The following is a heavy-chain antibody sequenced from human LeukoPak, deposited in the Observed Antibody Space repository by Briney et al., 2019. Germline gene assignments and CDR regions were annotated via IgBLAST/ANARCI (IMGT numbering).Heavy chain of an antibody. V-gene: IGHV4-28*01. CDR2: IYYSGST. Sequence: SETLSLTCAVSGYSIRSSNWWGWIRQPPGKGREWSGYIYYSGSTYYNASLKSRVTMSVDTSKNQFSLKLSSVTAVDTAVYYCARVGYCSGGSCSGFDYWGQGTLVTVSS. CDR3: ARVGYCSGGSCSGFDY. D-gene: IGHD2-15*01. CDR1: GYSIRSSNW. J-gene: IGHJ4*02.